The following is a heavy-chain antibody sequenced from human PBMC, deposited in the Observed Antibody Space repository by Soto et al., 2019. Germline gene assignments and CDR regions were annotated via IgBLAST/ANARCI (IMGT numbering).Heavy chain of an antibody. Sequence: VQLLESGGGLVQPGGSVRLSCAASGFTFSMYAMTWVRQAPGKGLKWVSVITGSGRSTYYTDSVRGRFTISRDNSKDMVSLQMNSLRAEDTAVYYCARVRDYRRTDYWGQGTLVTVSS. V-gene: IGHV3-23*01. J-gene: IGHJ4*02. CDR1: GFTFSMYA. CDR2: ITGSGRST. CDR3: ARVRDYRRTDY. D-gene: IGHD1-1*01.